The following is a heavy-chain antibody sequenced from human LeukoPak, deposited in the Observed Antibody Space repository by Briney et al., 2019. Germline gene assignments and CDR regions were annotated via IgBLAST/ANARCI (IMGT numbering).Heavy chain of an antibody. V-gene: IGHV3-30*02. CDR1: GFTFSICG. CDR3: AKKTNFYDTSGYFDY. J-gene: IGHJ4*02. Sequence: GSLRLSCAASGFTFSICGMHWVRQAPGKGLEWVAFIRYDGSNKYYADSVKGRFTISRDNSKNTLYLQMNSLRAEDTAVYYCAKKTNFYDTSGYFDYWGQGTLVTVSS. CDR2: IRYDGSNK. D-gene: IGHD3-22*01.